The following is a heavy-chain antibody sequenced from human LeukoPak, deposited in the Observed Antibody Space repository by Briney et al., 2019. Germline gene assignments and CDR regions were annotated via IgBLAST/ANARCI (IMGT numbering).Heavy chain of an antibody. Sequence: GGSLRLSCAASGFTLSSYWMSWVRQAPGKGLEWVANIKQDGSEKYYVDSVKGRFTISRDNAKNSLYLQMNSLRAEDTAVYYCARDAGQYGGYHPHDYWGQGTLVTVSS. CDR2: IKQDGSEK. V-gene: IGHV3-7*01. CDR1: GFTLSSYW. D-gene: IGHD5-12*01. J-gene: IGHJ4*02. CDR3: ARDAGQYGGYHPHDY.